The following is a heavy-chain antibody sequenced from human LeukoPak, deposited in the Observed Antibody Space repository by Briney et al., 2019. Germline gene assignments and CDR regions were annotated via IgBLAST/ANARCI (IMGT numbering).Heavy chain of an antibody. Sequence: PSETLSLTCTVSGGSISSYYWSWIRQPAGKGLEWIGRIYTSGSTNYNPSLKSRVTMSVDTSKNQFSLKLSSVTAADTAVYYCARAYYTRSDGTTDWYFDLWGRGTLVTVSS. CDR2: IYTSGST. J-gene: IGHJ2*01. CDR3: ARAYYTRSDGTTDWYFDL. CDR1: GGSISSYY. V-gene: IGHV4-4*07. D-gene: IGHD1-7*01.